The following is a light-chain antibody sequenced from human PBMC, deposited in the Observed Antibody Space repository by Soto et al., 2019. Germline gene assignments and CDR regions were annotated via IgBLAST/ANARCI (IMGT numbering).Light chain of an antibody. CDR2: DVS. V-gene: IGLV2-14*01. CDR3: TSYTSDSTYV. Sequence: QSALTQPASVSGSPGQSITISCTGTSTDVGRYNYVSWYQQHPGKAPKLMVYDVSNRPSWVSNRFSGSKSGITASLTISELQAEDEADYYCTSYTSDSTYVFGTGTKVTVL. J-gene: IGLJ1*01. CDR1: STDVGRYNY.